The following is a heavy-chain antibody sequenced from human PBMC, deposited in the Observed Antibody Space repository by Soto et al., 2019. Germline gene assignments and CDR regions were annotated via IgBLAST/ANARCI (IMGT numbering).Heavy chain of an antibody. CDR2: IYYSGST. Sequence: PSETLSLTCTVSGGSISSSSYYWGWIRQPPGKGLEWIGSIYYSGSTYYNPSLKSRVTISVDTSKNQFSLKLSSVTAADTAVYYCARLRSTVTTYYYFDYWGQGTLVTVSS. CDR3: ARLRSTVTTYYYFDY. D-gene: IGHD4-17*01. J-gene: IGHJ4*02. V-gene: IGHV4-39*01. CDR1: GGSISSSSYY.